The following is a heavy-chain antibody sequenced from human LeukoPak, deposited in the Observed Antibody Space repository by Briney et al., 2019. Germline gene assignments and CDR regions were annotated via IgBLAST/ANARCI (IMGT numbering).Heavy chain of an antibody. CDR3: ARVGDSSGWYPHYFDY. J-gene: IGHJ4*02. CDR1: GFSFSSYA. V-gene: IGHV3-30-3*01. D-gene: IGHD6-19*01. Sequence: GGSLRLSCAASGFSFSSYAMYWVRQAPGKGLEWVAVISYDGSNKYYADSVKGRFTISRDNSKNTLYLQMNSLRVEDTAVYYCARVGDSSGWYPHYFDYWGQGTLVTVSS. CDR2: ISYDGSNK.